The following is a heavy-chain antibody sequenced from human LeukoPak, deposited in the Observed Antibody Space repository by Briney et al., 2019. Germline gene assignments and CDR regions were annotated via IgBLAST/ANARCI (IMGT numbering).Heavy chain of an antibody. CDR1: GGSISSGDYY. D-gene: IGHD2-8*01. CDR2: TYYSGST. CDR3: ATLPLDLLYYDP. J-gene: IGHJ5*02. Sequence: SQTLSLTCTVSGGSISSGDYYWSWIRQPPGKGLEWIGYTYYSGSTYYNPSLKSRVTISVDTSKNQFSLKLSSVTAADTAVYYCATLPLDLLYYDPWGQGALVTVSS. V-gene: IGHV4-30-4*01.